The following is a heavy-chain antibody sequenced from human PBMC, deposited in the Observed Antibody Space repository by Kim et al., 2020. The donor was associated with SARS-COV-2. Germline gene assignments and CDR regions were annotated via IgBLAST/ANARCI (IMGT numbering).Heavy chain of an antibody. D-gene: IGHD3-22*01. CDR2: IYYSGST. J-gene: IGHJ5*02. V-gene: IGHV4-39*07. CDR3: AREPPHSGYYYDL. CDR1: GGSISSSSYY. Sequence: SETLSLTCTVSGGSISSSSYYWGWIRQPPGKGLEWIGSIYYSGSTYYNPSLKSRVTISVDTSKNQFSLKLSSVTAADPAVYYCAREPPHSGYYYDLWGQGTLVTVSS.